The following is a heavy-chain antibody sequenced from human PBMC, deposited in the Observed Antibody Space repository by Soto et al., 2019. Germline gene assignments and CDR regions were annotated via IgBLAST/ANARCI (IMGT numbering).Heavy chain of an antibody. J-gene: IGHJ6*02. D-gene: IGHD3-10*01. V-gene: IGHV3-23*01. CDR1: GFTFSSYV. CDR3: AKDQRGGDV. Sequence: EVQLLESGGGLVQPGGSLRLSCAASGFTFSSYVMSWVRQAPGRGLEWVSAIGGSGGSTYYADSVKGRFTISRDNSKNTLDLRLRRLRGEDTAGYYCAKDQRGGDVWGQGTTVTVSS. CDR2: IGGSGGST.